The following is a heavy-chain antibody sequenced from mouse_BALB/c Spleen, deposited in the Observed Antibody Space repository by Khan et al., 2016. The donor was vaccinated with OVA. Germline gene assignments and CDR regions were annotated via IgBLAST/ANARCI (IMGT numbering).Heavy chain of an antibody. V-gene: IGHV1S136*01. CDR2: INPNNGGT. J-gene: IGHJ2*01. D-gene: IGHD6-1*01. CDR1: GYTFTNYV. CDR3: AGGHRQSYYFDN. Sequence: EVQLQQSGPELVKPGASVKMSCKASGYTFTNYVLHRVKQKPGQGLEWIGYINPNNGGTKYNEKFKGKATLASDKSYIKANMELSCLSSEDSAVYSYAGGHRQSYYFDNWGQGTTLTLSS.